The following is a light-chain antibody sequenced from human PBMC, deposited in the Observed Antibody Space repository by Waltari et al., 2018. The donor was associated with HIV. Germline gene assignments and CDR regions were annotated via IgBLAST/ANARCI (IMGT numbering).Light chain of an antibody. J-gene: IGKJ3*01. CDR1: QSVLYSSNNKNY. CDR3: QQYYTTPFT. V-gene: IGKV4-1*01. Sequence: DIEMTQSPDSLAVSLGERATINCKSSQSVLYSSNNKNYLAWYQQKPGQPPKLLIYWAPTRESGFADRFSGSGSGTDFTRTISSLQAEDVAVYYCQQYYTTPFTFGPGTKVDIK. CDR2: WAP.